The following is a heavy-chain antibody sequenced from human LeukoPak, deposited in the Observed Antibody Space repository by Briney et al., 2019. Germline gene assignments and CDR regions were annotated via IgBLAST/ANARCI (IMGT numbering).Heavy chain of an antibody. D-gene: IGHD3-22*01. CDR3: ARGPDVSGYYPFDF. V-gene: IGHV1-2*02. CDR1: GYTFTYYY. J-gene: IGHJ4*02. Sequence: GASVKVSCKASGYTFTYYYMHWVRQAPGQGLEWMGWINPNSGYTNYARNFQGRVTMTMDTSINTAYMELSSLRSDDSTVYYCARGPDVSGYYPFDFWGQGTLVTVSS. CDR2: INPNSGYT.